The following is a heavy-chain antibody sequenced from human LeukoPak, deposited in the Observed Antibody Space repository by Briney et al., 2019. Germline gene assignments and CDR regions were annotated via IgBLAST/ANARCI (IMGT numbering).Heavy chain of an antibody. CDR3: ARVGDSYNSYYFDY. J-gene: IGHJ4*02. CDR2: IYYSGST. V-gene: IGHV4-59*08. CDR1: GGSISSYY. Sequence: SETLSLTCTVSGGSISSYYWSWIRQPPGKGLEWIGYIYYSGSTYYNPSLKSRVTISVDTSKNQFSLKLSSVTAADTAVYYCARVGDSYNSYYFDYWGQGTLVTVSS. D-gene: IGHD2-15*01.